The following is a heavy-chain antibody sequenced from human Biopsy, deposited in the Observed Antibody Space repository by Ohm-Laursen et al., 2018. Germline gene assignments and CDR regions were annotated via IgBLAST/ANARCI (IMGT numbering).Heavy chain of an antibody. CDR1: GFTFRTYE. D-gene: IGHD3-16*02. CDR2: IGSSGSTI. V-gene: IGHV3-48*03. CDR3: ARSYFWGSYRSTYFDS. J-gene: IGHJ4*02. Sequence: SLRPSCSASGFTFRTYEMNWVRQAPGKGLEWVSHIGSSGSTIYYADSVKGRFTISRDNAKNSLYLQMSSLRAEDTAVYYCARSYFWGSYRSTYFDSWGQGTLVAVSS.